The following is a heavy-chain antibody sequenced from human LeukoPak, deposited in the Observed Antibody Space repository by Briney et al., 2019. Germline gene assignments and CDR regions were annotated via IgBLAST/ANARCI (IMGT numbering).Heavy chain of an antibody. V-gene: IGHV1-46*01. CDR2: INPSGGST. CDR3: ARSIAAAGRSYYFDY. CDR1: GYTFTSYY. J-gene: IGHJ4*02. Sequence: ASVKVSCKASGYTFTSYYMHWVRQAPGQGLEWMGIINPSGGSTSYAQKFQGRVTMTRDTSTSTVYMELSSLRSEDTAVYYCARSIAAAGRSYYFDYWGQGTLVTASS. D-gene: IGHD6-13*01.